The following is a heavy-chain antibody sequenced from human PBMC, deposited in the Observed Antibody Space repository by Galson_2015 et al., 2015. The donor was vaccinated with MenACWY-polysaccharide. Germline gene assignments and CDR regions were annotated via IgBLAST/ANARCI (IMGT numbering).Heavy chain of an antibody. CDR1: GYTFINND. Sequence: SVKVSCKASGYTFINNDINWVRQATGQGLEWMGWMNSSSGNTGYAQEFQGRVTMTRDTSISTAYMELSGLRSDDTAVYYCARGRVGQIDRYYFDYWGQGTLVSVSS. D-gene: IGHD3-22*01. CDR3: ARGRVGQIDRYYFDY. V-gene: IGHV1-8*01. J-gene: IGHJ4*02. CDR2: MNSSSGNT.